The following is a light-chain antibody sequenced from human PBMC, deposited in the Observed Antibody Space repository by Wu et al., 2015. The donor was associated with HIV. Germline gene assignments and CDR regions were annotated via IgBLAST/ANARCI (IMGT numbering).Light chain of an antibody. Sequence: AIRITQSPSSLSASTGDRVTISCRASQSISNSLAWYQQKPGKAPELLIYDASRLQGGVPSRFSGSGSGTEFTLTISCLQSEDYATYYCQQYYIYPRTFGPGTRVDLK. CDR3: QQYYIYPRT. V-gene: IGKV1-8*01. CDR1: QSISNS. J-gene: IGKJ3*01. CDR2: DAS.